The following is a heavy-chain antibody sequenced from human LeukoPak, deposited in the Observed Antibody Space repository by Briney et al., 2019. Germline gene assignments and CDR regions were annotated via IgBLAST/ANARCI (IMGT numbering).Heavy chain of an antibody. Sequence: ASVKVSCKASGYTFTGYYMHWVRQAPGQGLEWMGRINPNSGGTNYAQKFQGRVTMTRDTSISTAYMELSSLRSEDTAVYYCARAPEGSGYYYRWFDPWGQGTLVTVSS. CDR3: ARAPEGSGYYYRWFDP. CDR2: INPNSGGT. CDR1: GYTFTGYY. D-gene: IGHD3-22*01. J-gene: IGHJ5*02. V-gene: IGHV1-2*02.